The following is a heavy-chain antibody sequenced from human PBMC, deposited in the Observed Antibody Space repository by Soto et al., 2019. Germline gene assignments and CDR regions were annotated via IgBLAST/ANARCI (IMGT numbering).Heavy chain of an antibody. D-gene: IGHD2-21*02. CDR3: ARVVWGVVTAPRSVYFDL. Sequence: QVQLVQSGAEVKKPGSSVKVSCKASGGTFSSYTISWVRQAPGQGLEWMGRIIPILGIANYAQKFQGRVTITADKSTRTACMELSSLRSEDTAVYYCARVVWGVVTAPRSVYFDLWGRGTLVTVSS. V-gene: IGHV1-69*02. CDR1: GGTFSSYT. J-gene: IGHJ2*01. CDR2: IIPILGIA.